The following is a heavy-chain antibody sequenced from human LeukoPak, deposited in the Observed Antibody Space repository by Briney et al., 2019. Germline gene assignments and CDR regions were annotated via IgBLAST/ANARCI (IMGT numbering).Heavy chain of an antibody. V-gene: IGHV3-33*01. CDR2: IWYDGSKK. Sequence: PGGSLRLSCAASGFTFSSYVMHWVRQAPGKGREWVAVIWYDGSKKYYADSVKSRFTISRNNSKNTLYVQMHRLRAEDTAVYYCERDDGFYGMDVWGQGTTVTVSS. CDR1: GFTFSSYV. CDR3: ERDDGFYGMDV. J-gene: IGHJ6*02. D-gene: IGHD3-10*01.